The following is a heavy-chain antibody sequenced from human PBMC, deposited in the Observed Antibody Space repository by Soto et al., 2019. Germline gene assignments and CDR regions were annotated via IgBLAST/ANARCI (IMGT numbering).Heavy chain of an antibody. CDR1: GGSISSSSYY. V-gene: IGHV4-39*01. J-gene: IGHJ4*02. Sequence: SETLSLTCTVSGGSISSSSYYWGWIRQPPGKGLEWIGSIYYSGSTYYNPSLKSRATISVDTSKNQFSLKLSSVTAADTAVYYCADSYSSWYYFDYWGQGTLVTVSS. CDR2: IYYSGST. CDR3: ADSYSSWYYFDY. D-gene: IGHD6-13*01.